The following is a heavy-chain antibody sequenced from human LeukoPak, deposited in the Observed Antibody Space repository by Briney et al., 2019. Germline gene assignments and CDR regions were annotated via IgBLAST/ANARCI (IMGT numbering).Heavy chain of an antibody. J-gene: IGHJ6*02. CDR1: GGTFSSYA. CDR2: IIPIFGTA. D-gene: IGHD6-13*01. Sequence: GASVKVSCKASGGTFSSYAISWVRQAPGQGLEWMGGIIPIFGTANYAQKFQGRVTITADESTSTAYMELSSLRSEDTAVYYCAGGIAAAGTYYYYGMDVWGQGTTVTVSS. V-gene: IGHV1-69*13. CDR3: AGGIAAAGTYYYYGMDV.